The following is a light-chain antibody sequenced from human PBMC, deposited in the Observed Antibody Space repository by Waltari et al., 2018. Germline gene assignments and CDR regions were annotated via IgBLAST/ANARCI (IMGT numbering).Light chain of an antibody. CDR2: DVR. Sequence: QSALTQPASVSGSPGQSVTVSCTGSSADGGGFNYVSWYQQHPGNVPKLMIYDVRQRPTGVSDRFSASRSGNTASLTISGLQPEDEADYYCCSYAGRSTWVCGTGTKLTVL. V-gene: IGLV2-23*02. CDR1: SADGGGFNY. CDR3: CSYAGRSTWV. J-gene: IGLJ3*02.